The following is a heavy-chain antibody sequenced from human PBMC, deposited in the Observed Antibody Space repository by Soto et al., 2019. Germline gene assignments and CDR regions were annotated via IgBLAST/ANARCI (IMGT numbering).Heavy chain of an antibody. Sequence: EVQLLESGGGLVQPGGSLRLSCAASGFTFSSYAMSWVRQAPGKGLEWVSAVSGSGGSTYYADSVKGRFTISRDNSKNTLYLQMNSLRAEDTAVYYCAKDNRVTIFGVVIIRAFDYWGQGTLVTVSS. CDR2: VSGSGGST. J-gene: IGHJ4*02. CDR3: AKDNRVTIFGVVIIRAFDY. V-gene: IGHV3-23*01. D-gene: IGHD3-3*01. CDR1: GFTFSSYA.